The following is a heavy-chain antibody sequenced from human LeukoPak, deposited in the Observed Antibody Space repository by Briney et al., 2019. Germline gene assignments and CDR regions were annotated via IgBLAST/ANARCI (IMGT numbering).Heavy chain of an antibody. J-gene: IGHJ3*02. D-gene: IGHD6-13*01. CDR1: GGSISSSNW. Sequence: PSETLSLTCAVSGGSISSSNWWSWVRQPPGKGLEWIGEIYHGGSTNYNPSLKSRVTISVDKSKNQFSLKLDSVTAADTAVYYCARSHRSTYDAFDIWGQGTVVTVSS. CDR2: IYHGGST. CDR3: ARSHRSTYDAFDI. V-gene: IGHV4-4*02.